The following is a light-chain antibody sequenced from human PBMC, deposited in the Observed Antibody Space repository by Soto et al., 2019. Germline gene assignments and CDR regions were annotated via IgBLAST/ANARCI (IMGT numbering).Light chain of an antibody. CDR2: AAS. CDR1: QSVSSSH. CDR3: QQYGYSPIT. V-gene: IGKV3-20*01. Sequence: IALTQSPGTLSLSPGEIATLSCRASQSVSSSHLAWYQHKPGQAPRILIYAASSRATGSPDRFSGGGSGTDCTLTISRLEPEDVAVYYCQQYGYSPITFVQGTRLEIK. J-gene: IGKJ5*01.